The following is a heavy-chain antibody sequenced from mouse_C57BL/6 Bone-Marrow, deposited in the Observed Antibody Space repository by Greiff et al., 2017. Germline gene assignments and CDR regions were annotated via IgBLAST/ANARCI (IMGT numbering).Heavy chain of an antibody. V-gene: IGHV1-5*01. CDR2: IYPGNSDT. Sequence: VQLQQSGTVLARPGASVKMSCKTSGYTFTSYWMHWVKQRPGQGLEWIGAIYPGNSDTSYNQKFKGKAKLTAVTSASTAYMELSSLTNEDSAVYYCTRWEYYYGSSAWFAYGGQGTLVTVSA. D-gene: IGHD1-1*01. CDR3: TRWEYYYGSSAWFAY. CDR1: GYTFTSYW. J-gene: IGHJ3*01.